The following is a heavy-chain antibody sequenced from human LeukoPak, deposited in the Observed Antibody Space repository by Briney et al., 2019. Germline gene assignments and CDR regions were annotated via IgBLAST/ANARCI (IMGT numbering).Heavy chain of an antibody. V-gene: IGHV3-53*01. CDR3: ARNMRQWLVLGLKDYYYYMDV. CDR2: IYSGGST. J-gene: IGHJ6*03. Sequence: GGSLRLSCAASGFTFSTYAMNWVRQAPGKGLEWVSVIYSGGSTYYADSVKGRFTISRDNSKNTLYFQMNSLRAEDTAVYYCARNMRQWLVLGLKDYYYYMDVWGKGTTVTISS. D-gene: IGHD6-19*01. CDR1: GFTFSTYA.